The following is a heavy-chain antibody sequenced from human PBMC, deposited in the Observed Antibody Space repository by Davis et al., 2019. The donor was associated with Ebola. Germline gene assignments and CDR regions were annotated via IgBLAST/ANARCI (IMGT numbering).Heavy chain of an antibody. CDR2: IYHSGST. CDR1: GYSISSGYY. J-gene: IGHJ4*02. Sequence: SETLSLTCTVSGYSISSGYYWGWIRPPPGKGLEWIGSIYHSGSTYYNPSLKSRVTISVDTSKNQFSLRLRSVTAADTAVYYCGRGRMPDYWGQGTLVTVSS. CDR3: GRGRMPDY. D-gene: IGHD2-2*01. V-gene: IGHV4-38-2*02.